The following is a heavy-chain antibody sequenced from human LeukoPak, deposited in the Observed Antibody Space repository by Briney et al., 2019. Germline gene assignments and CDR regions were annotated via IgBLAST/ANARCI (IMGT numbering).Heavy chain of an antibody. CDR2: ISYDGNSK. CDR3: ATGGALIAVAGFDY. J-gene: IGHJ4*02. D-gene: IGHD6-19*01. CDR1: EFTFSTYN. V-gene: IGHV3-30*03. Sequence: GGSLRLSCAASEFTFSTYNMHWVRQAPGKGLEWVAMISYDGNSKQYADFVKGRFTISRDNSKNTLYLQMNSLRAEDTAVYYCATGGALIAVAGFDYWGQGTLVTVSS.